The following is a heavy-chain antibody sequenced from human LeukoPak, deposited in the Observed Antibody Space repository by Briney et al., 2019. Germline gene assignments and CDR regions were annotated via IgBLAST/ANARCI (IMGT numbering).Heavy chain of an antibody. Sequence: PGGSLRLSCSASGFTFTTYAMSWVRQAPGKGLEWVSAISGSGSSTYYADSVKGRFTISRDNSKNTLFLQMNSLRAEDTAVYYCAKDGAGYGDYPYYFDYWGQGTLVTVSS. CDR1: GFTFTTYA. J-gene: IGHJ4*02. V-gene: IGHV3-23*01. CDR2: ISGSGSST. D-gene: IGHD4-17*01. CDR3: AKDGAGYGDYPYYFDY.